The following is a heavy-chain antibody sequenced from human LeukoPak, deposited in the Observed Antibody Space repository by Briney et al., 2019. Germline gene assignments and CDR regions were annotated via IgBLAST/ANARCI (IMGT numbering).Heavy chain of an antibody. CDR2: IIPILGIA. V-gene: IGHV1-69*04. CDR1: GGTFSSYA. D-gene: IGHD6-13*01. J-gene: IGHJ5*02. Sequence: SVKVSCKASGGTFSSYAISWVRQAPGQGLEWMGRIIPILGIANYAQKFQGRVTITADKSTSTAYMELSSLRSEDTAVYYCARGYSSSWAPYNWFDPWGQGTLVTVSS. CDR3: ARGYSSSWAPYNWFDP.